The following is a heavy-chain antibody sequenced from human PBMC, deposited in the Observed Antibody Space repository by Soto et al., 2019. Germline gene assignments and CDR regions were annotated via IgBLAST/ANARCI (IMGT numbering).Heavy chain of an antibody. CDR2: ISGSGGST. J-gene: IGHJ4*02. Sequence: GGSLRLSCAASGFTFSSYAMSWVRQVPGKGLEWVSAISGSGGSTYYADSVKGRFTISRDNSKNTLYLQMNSLRAEDTAVYYCAKDLRWYDFPGGYPHWGQGTLVTVSS. V-gene: IGHV3-23*01. CDR1: GFTFSSYA. D-gene: IGHD3-3*01. CDR3: AKDLRWYDFPGGYPH.